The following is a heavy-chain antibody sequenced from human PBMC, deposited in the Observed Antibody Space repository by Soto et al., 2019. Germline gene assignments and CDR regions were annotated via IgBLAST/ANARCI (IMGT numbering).Heavy chain of an antibody. CDR2: INPNGGIT. CDR3: ATSVNSAMAFDY. V-gene: IGHV1-46*01. J-gene: IGHJ4*02. D-gene: IGHD5-18*01. CDR1: GYTFTHYY. Sequence: QVKLMQSGAEVKKPGASVSVSCKASGYTFTHYYIHWVRQAPGQGVEWMGIINPNGGITTYAQKFRAGFTMTRDTSTSTVYLELSSLRSEASAVYYCATSVNSAMAFDYWGQGTLVAVSS.